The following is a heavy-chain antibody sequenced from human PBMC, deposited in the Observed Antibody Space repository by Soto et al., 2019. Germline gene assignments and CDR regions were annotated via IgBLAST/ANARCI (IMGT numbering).Heavy chain of an antibody. CDR3: ARGSTDSYPGSRIFDF. D-gene: IGHD3-10*01. Sequence: EVQLLESGGGLVQPGGSLRLSCTASGITFSNYAMSWVRQAPRKGLEWVSSISTSGGRPYYADSVKGRFTISRDNSKNTLYLQMNSLRVEDSALYYCARGSTDSYPGSRIFDFWGRGTLVTVSS. J-gene: IGHJ4*02. CDR1: GITFSNYA. V-gene: IGHV3-23*01. CDR2: ISTSGGRP.